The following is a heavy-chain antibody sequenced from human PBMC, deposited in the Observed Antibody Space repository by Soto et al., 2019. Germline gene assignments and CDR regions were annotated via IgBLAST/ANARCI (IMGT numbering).Heavy chain of an antibody. D-gene: IGHD6-13*01. Sequence: GASVKVSCKASGGTFSSYAISWVRQAPGQGLEWKGGIIPIFGTANYAQKFQGRVTITADESTSTAYMELSSLRSEDTAVYYCARVAQQQLAEDYYYGMDVWGQGTTVTVSS. CDR1: GGTFSSYA. CDR2: IIPIFGTA. CDR3: ARVAQQQLAEDYYYGMDV. J-gene: IGHJ6*02. V-gene: IGHV1-69*13.